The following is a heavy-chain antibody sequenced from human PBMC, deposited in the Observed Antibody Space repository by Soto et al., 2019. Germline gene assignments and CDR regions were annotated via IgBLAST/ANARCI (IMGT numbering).Heavy chain of an antibody. CDR1: GYTFTGYY. CDR3: ARAADYGGPNYFDY. Sequence: GASVKVSCKASGYTFTGYYMHWVRQAPGQGLEWMGWINPNSGGTNYAQKFQGWVTMTRDTSISTAYMELSRLRSDDTAVYYCARAADYGGPNYFDYWGQGTLVTVSS. J-gene: IGHJ4*02. V-gene: IGHV1-2*04. D-gene: IGHD4-17*01. CDR2: INPNSGGT.